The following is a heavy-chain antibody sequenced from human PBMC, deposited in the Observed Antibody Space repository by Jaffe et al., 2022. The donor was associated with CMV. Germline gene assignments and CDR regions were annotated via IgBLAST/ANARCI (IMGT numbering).Heavy chain of an antibody. V-gene: IGHV4-39*01. D-gene: IGHD1-26*01. CDR2: IYYSGST. Sequence: QLQLQESGPGLVKPSETLSLTCTVSGGSISSSSYYWGWIRQPPGKGLEWIGSIYYSGSTYYNPSLKSRVTISVDTSKNQFSLKLSSVTAADTAVYYCARQWELQDWFDPWGQGTLVTVSS. CDR3: ARQWELQDWFDP. J-gene: IGHJ5*02. CDR1: GGSISSSSYY.